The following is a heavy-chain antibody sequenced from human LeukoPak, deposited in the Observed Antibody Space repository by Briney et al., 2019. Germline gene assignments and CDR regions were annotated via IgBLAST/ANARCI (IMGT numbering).Heavy chain of an antibody. D-gene: IGHD3-16*02. CDR2: IYYSGST. CDR1: GGSISSYY. V-gene: IGHV4-59*08. CDR3: ARLFPSYHYVWGSYRINAFDI. Sequence: PSETLSLTCTVSGGSISSYYWSWIRQPPGKGLELIGYIYYSGSTNYHPSLKSRVTISVDTSKNQFSLKLSSVTAADTAVYYCARLFPSYHYVWGSYRINAFDIWGQGTMVTVSS. J-gene: IGHJ3*02.